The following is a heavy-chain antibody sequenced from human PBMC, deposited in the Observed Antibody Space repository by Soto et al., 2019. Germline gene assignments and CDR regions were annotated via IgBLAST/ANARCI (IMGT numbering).Heavy chain of an antibody. J-gene: IGHJ5*02. CDR3: ARDLVP. CDR2: SSGYNGET. V-gene: IGHV1-18*01. CDR1: GYTFTSFG. Sequence: QVQLVQSGPEVKKPGASVRVSCKASGYTFTSFGIGSVRQGPGRGLEWLGWSSGYNGETGYAQKFQGRGTLTSETSTNTAYMELRSLTSDDTAVYYCARDLVPWGQGTLVTVSS. D-gene: IGHD3-16*02.